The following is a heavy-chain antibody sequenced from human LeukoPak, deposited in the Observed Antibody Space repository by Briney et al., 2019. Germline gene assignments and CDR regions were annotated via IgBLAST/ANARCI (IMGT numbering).Heavy chain of an antibody. CDR2: IYSGGST. V-gene: IGHV3-53*01. CDR3: ARDRLYSSSSEDY. J-gene: IGHJ4*02. D-gene: IGHD6-6*01. CDR1: GFTVSSNY. Sequence: SGGSLRLSCAASGFTVSSNYMSWVRQAPGKGLEWVSVIYSGGSTYYADSVKGRFTISRDSSKHTLYLQMNSLRVEDTAVYYCARDRLYSSSSEDYWGQGTLVTVSS.